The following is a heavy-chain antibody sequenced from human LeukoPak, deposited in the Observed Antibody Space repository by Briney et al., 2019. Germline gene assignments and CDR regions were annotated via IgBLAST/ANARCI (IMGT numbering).Heavy chain of an antibody. CDR1: GGSISSYY. CDR3: ARLQTVAGTSPFYYYYYGMDV. CDR2: IYYSGST. J-gene: IGHJ6*02. V-gene: IGHV4-59*01. Sequence: PSETLSLTCTVSGGSISSYYWSWIRRPPGKGLEWIGYIYYSGSTNYNPSLKSRVTISVDTSKNQFSLKLSSVTAADTAVYYCARLQTVAGTSPFYYYYYGMDVWGQGTTVTVSS. D-gene: IGHD6-19*01.